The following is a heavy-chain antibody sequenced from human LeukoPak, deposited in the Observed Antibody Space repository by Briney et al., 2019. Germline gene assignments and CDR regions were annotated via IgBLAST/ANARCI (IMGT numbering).Heavy chain of an antibody. CDR3: ARRYVGDSNDAFDI. D-gene: IGHD3-16*01. Sequence: PGGSLRLSCAASGFTFNSHAMSWVRQAPGKGLEWVSSISRSSSYIFYADSVKGRFTISRDNAKNSLYLQMNSLRAEDTAVYYCARRYVGDSNDAFDIWGQGTMVTVSS. J-gene: IGHJ3*02. V-gene: IGHV3-21*01. CDR1: GFTFNSHA. CDR2: ISRSSSYI.